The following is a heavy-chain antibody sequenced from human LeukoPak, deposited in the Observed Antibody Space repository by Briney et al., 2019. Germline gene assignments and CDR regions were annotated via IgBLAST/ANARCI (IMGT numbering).Heavy chain of an antibody. Sequence: SETLSLTCTVSGGSLSSYYWSWIRHPAGKGLEWIGRIYTSGSTNYNPSLKSRVTMSVDTSKNQFSLKLSSVTAADTAVYYCARNAPYGYYYYYMDVWGKGTTVTVSS. D-gene: IGHD2-8*01. J-gene: IGHJ6*03. CDR1: GGSLSSYY. V-gene: IGHV4-4*07. CDR2: IYTSGST. CDR3: ARNAPYGYYYYYMDV.